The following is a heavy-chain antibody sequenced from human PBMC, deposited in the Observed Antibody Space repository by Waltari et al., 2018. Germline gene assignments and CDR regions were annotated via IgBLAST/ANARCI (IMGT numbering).Heavy chain of an antibody. D-gene: IGHD5-12*01. V-gene: IGHV3-30*18. CDR2: ISYDGSNK. Sequence: QVQLVESGGGVVQPGRSLRLSCAASGFTFSNYDMHWVRQAPGKGLEWVAVISYDGSNKNSADSVKGRFTISRDNSKNTLYLQMNSLRAEDTAVYYCAKEVMFERWLQFDYWGQGTLVTVSS. J-gene: IGHJ4*02. CDR1: GFTFSNYD. CDR3: AKEVMFERWLQFDY.